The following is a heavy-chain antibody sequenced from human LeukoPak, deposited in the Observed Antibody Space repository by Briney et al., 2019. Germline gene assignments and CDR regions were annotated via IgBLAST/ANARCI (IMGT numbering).Heavy chain of an antibody. V-gene: IGHV4-61*02. Sequence: SQTLSLTCTVSGGSISSGSYYWSWIRQPAGKGLEWIGRIYTSGSTNYNPSLKSRVTISVDTSKNQFSLKLSSVTAADTAVYYCARGTYCSSTSCYDPPPRDYYYYYYMDVWGKGTTVTVSS. CDR3: ARGTYCSSTSCYDPPPRDYYYYYYMDV. J-gene: IGHJ6*03. CDR2: IYTSGST. CDR1: GGSISSGSYY. D-gene: IGHD2-2*01.